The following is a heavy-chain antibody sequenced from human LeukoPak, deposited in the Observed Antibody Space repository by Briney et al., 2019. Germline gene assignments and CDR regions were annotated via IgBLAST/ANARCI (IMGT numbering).Heavy chain of an antibody. D-gene: IGHD4-17*01. CDR2: INHSGST. CDR3: ACDYGDYTAFDP. J-gene: IGHJ5*02. CDR1: GGSFSGYY. Sequence: TSETLSLTCAVYGGSFSGYYWGWIRQPPGKGLEWIGEINHSGSTNYNPSLKSRVTISVDTSKNQFSLKLSSVTAADTAVYYCACDYGDYTAFDPWGQGTLVTVSS. V-gene: IGHV4-34*01.